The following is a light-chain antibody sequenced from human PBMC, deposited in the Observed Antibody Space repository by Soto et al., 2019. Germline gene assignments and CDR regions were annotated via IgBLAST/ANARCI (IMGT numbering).Light chain of an antibody. CDR3: QLLNSYPLT. V-gene: IGKV1-9*01. Sequence: DIQLTQSPSFLSASVGDRVTITCRASQDISDYLAWYQQRPGKAPKLLIYAASTLQSGVPSRFSGSGSGTEFTLTISSLQPEDFATYSCQLLNSYPLTFGGGTKVEIK. J-gene: IGKJ4*01. CDR1: QDISDY. CDR2: AAS.